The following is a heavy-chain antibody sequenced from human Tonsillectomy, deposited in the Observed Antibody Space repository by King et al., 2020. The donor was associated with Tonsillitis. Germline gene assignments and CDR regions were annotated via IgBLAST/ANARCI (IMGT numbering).Heavy chain of an antibody. CDR2: FDSEDGET. V-gene: IGHV1-24*01. D-gene: IGHD7-27*01. CDR3: ATPAAAGTGNIDAFDI. J-gene: IGHJ3*02. Sequence: QLVQSGAEVKKPGASVKVSCKVSGHIFTELSMHWVRQAPGKGLEWMGGFDSEDGETIYAQKFQGRVTMTEETSTDTAYMELSSLRSEDTAVYFCATPAAAGTGNIDAFDIWGQGTMVTVSS. CDR1: GHIFTELS.